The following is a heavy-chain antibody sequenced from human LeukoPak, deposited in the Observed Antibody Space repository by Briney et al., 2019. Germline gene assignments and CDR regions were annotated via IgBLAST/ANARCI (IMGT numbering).Heavy chain of an antibody. V-gene: IGHV3-30*04. Sequence: PGRSLRLSCAASGFTFSSYAMHWVRQAPGKGLEWVAVISYDGSNKYYADSVKGRFTISRDNSKNTLYLQMNSLRAEDTAVYYCAKAGGSYSSGWFRSPHFDYWGQGTLVTVSS. CDR2: ISYDGSNK. D-gene: IGHD6-19*01. J-gene: IGHJ4*02. CDR3: AKAGGSYSSGWFRSPHFDY. CDR1: GFTFSSYA.